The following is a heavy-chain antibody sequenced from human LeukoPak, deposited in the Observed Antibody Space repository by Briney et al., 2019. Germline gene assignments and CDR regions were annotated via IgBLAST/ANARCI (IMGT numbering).Heavy chain of an antibody. D-gene: IGHD3-22*01. J-gene: IGHJ4*02. V-gene: IGHV3-66*01. CDR2: IYSGGST. CDR1: RFTVSSNY. Sequence: GGSLRLSCAASRFTVSSNYMSWVRQAPGKGLEWVSVIYSGGSTYYADSVKGRFTISRDNSKNTLYLQMNSLRAEDTAVYYCVRAPASGYTFDYWGQGTLVTVSS. CDR3: VRAPASGYTFDY.